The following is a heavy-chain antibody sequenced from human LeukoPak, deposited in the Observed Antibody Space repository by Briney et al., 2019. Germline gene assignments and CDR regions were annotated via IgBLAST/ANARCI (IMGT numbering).Heavy chain of an antibody. CDR1: GGSISSSSYY. D-gene: IGHD3-3*01. CDR3: ARRYYDFWSGYYSHFDY. CDR2: IYYSGST. J-gene: IGHJ4*02. Sequence: SETLSLTCTVSGGSISSSSYYWGWIRQPPGKGLEWIGSIYYSGSTYYNPSPKSRVTISVDTSKNQFSLKLSSVTAADTAVYYCARRYYDFWSGYYSHFDYWGQGTLVTVSS. V-gene: IGHV4-39*01.